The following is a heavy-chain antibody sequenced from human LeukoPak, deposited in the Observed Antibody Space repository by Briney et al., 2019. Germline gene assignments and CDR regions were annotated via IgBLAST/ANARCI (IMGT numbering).Heavy chain of an antibody. Sequence: ASVKVSCKASGFTFTSCDINWVRQASGQGLEWMGWMNPNNGNTGYAQKFQGRVTMTRDTSISTAYMELRGLRSEDTAVYYCVRDGEGVAISVNYWFDPWGQGTLVTVSS. J-gene: IGHJ5*02. D-gene: IGHD3-10*01. CDR1: GFTFTSCD. CDR2: MNPNNGNT. CDR3: VRDGEGVAISVNYWFDP. V-gene: IGHV1-8*01.